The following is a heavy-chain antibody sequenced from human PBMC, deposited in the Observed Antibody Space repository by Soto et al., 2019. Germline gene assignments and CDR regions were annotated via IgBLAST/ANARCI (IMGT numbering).Heavy chain of an antibody. CDR3: ARAKSYYDFWSGYYVGNWFDP. Sequence: SETLSLTCAVYGGSFSGYYWSLIRQPPGKGLECIGEINHSGSTNYNPSLKSRVTISVDTSKNQFSLKLSSVTAADTAVYYCARAKSYYDFWSGYYVGNWFDPWGQGTLVT. CDR1: GGSFSGYY. CDR2: INHSGST. J-gene: IGHJ5*02. D-gene: IGHD3-3*01. V-gene: IGHV4-34*01.